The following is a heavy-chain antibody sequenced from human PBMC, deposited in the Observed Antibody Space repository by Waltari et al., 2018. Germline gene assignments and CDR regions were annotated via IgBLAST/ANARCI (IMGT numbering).Heavy chain of an antibody. J-gene: IGHJ5*02. CDR1: GFTFSSYS. Sequence: EVQLVESGGGLIQPGESLRLSCAASGFTFSSYSMNWVRQAPGKGLVWVASISTSSIYIYHADAVKGQFTISRDNARKSLFLEMNTLRTDDTAIYYCARGGSNSGSGSDNWFDPWGQGTLVTVSS. CDR3: ARGGSNSGSGSDNWFDP. D-gene: IGHD3-10*01. CDR2: ISTSSIYI. V-gene: IGHV3-21*02.